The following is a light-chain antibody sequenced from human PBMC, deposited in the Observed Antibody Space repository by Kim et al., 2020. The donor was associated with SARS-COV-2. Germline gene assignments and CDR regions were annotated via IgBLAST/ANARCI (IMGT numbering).Light chain of an antibody. CDR3: QQYHTLPYT. V-gene: IGKV1-33*01. Sequence: SASVRDRLTITCQASHHINNYLNWYQQKPGTAPKLLIYDASNLETGVPSRFSGSGSGTDFTFTISSLQPEDVETYFCQQYHTLPYTFGQGTKLEI. CDR2: DAS. CDR1: HHINNY. J-gene: IGKJ2*01.